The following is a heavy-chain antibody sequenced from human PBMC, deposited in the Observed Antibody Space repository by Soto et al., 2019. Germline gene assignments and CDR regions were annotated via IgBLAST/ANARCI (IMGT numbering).Heavy chain of an antibody. J-gene: IGHJ4*02. CDR3: AKDRMGAGVRGYFDY. CDR1: GFTFSSYD. V-gene: IGHV3-30*18. D-gene: IGHD3-10*01. Sequence: QVQLVESGGGVVQPGRSLRLSCAASGFTFSSYDMHWVRQAPGKGLEWVAVIIYDGSTKYYADSVKGRFTISRDNSKSMLYLQMNSLRAEDTAGYYCAKDRMGAGVRGYFDYWGQGTLVTVSS. CDR2: IIYDGSTK.